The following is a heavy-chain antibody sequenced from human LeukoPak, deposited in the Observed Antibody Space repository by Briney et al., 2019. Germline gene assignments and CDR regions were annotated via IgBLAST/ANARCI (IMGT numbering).Heavy chain of an antibody. V-gene: IGHV1-2*02. D-gene: IGHD5-18*01. J-gene: IGHJ5*02. CDR3: ARGTAMAPNWFDP. Sequence: ASVKVSCKASGYTFTGYYLHWVRQAPGQGLEWMGWVNPNSGGTNYALKFQGRVTMTRDTSISTAYMELSRLRSDDTAVYYCARGTAMAPNWFDPWGQGTLVTVSS. CDR2: VNPNSGGT. CDR1: GYTFTGYY.